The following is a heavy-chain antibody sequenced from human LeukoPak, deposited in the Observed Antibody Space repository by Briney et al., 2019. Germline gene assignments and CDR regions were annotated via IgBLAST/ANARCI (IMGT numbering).Heavy chain of an antibody. CDR2: SNHSGST. V-gene: IGHV4-34*01. CDR3: ARRRYYYDSSGYYASFDY. CDR1: GGSFSGYY. D-gene: IGHD3-22*01. J-gene: IGHJ4*02. Sequence: PSETLSLTCAVYGGSFSGYYWSWIRQPPGKGLEWIGESNHSGSTNYNPSLKSRVTISVDTSKNQFSLKLSSVTAADTAVYYCARRRYYYDSSGYYASFDYWGQGTLVTVSS.